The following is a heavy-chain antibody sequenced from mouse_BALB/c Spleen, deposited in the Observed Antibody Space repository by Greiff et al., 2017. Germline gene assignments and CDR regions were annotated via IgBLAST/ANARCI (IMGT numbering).Heavy chain of an antibody. V-gene: IGHV14-3*02. J-gene: IGHJ2*01. CDR2: IDPANGNT. D-gene: IGHD4-1*01. CDR3: APGLGGAFDY. Sequence: EVQLQQSGAELVKPGASVKLSCTASGFNIKDTYMHWVKQRPEQGLEWIGRIDPANGNTKYDPKFQGKATITADTSSNTAYLQLSSLTSEDTAVYYCAPGLGGAFDYWGQGTTLTVSS. CDR1: GFNIKDTY.